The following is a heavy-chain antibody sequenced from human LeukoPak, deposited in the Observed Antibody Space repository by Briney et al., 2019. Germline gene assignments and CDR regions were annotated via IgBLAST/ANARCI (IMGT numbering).Heavy chain of an antibody. CDR1: GGSMSGYY. J-gene: IGHJ4*02. CDR3: ARRSKSGYYFDS. V-gene: IGHV4-59*08. CDR2: IFSSGSS. D-gene: IGHD3-16*01. Sequence: PSETLSLTCTVSGGSMSGYYWSWIRQPPREGLEWIGYIFSSGSSNFNPSLKSRVTISVDTSRNQFSLRLSSVTAADTAVYSCARRSKSGYYFDSWGQGTLVTVSS.